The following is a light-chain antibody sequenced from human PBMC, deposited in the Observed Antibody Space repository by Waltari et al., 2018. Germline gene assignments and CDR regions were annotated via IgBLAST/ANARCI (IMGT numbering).Light chain of an antibody. V-gene: IGLV1-44*01. Sequence: QSVLTQPPSASGTPGQRVTISCSGSSSNIGSNTVNWYQQLPGTAPKLLIYSYYQRPSGVPDRCSGSKSGTSASLAISGLQSEDEADYYCAAWDDSLNGVVFGGGTKLTVL. CDR3: AAWDDSLNGVV. J-gene: IGLJ2*01. CDR1: SSNIGSNT. CDR2: SYY.